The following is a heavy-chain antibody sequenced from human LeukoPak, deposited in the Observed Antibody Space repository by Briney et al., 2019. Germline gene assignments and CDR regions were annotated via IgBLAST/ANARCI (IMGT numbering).Heavy chain of an antibody. CDR1: GFAFSSYA. V-gene: IGHV3-30-3*01. CDR2: VSYDGGSK. J-gene: IGHJ4*02. D-gene: IGHD6-13*01. Sequence: GGSLRLSCAASGFAFSSYAMHWVRQGPGKGLEWVALVSYDGGSKYYADSVKGRLTISRDNSKNTLHLQMNSLRTEDTAVYYCARVKGSIAAAGNYFDYWGQGTLVTVSS. CDR3: ARVKGSIAAAGNYFDY.